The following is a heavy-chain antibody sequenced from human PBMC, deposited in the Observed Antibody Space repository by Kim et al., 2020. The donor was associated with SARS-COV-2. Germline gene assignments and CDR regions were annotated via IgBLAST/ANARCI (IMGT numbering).Heavy chain of an antibody. D-gene: IGHD6-6*01. CDR2: IKSKTDGGTT. J-gene: IGHJ4*02. CDR3: TTEEYSSFFSLDY. CDR1: GFTFSNAW. V-gene: IGHV3-15*01. Sequence: GGSLRLSCAASGFTFSNAWMSWVRQAPGKGLEWVGRIKSKTDGGTTDYAAPVKGRFTISRDDSKNTLYLQMNSLKTEDTAVYYCTTEEYSSFFSLDYWGQGTLVTVSS.